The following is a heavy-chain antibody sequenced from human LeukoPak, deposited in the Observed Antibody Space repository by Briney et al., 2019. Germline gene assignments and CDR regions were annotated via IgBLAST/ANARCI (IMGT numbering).Heavy chain of an antibody. Sequence: SETLSLTCTVSGGSISSSSYYWGWIRQPPGKGLEWIGSIYYSGSTYYNPSLKSRVTISVDTSKNQFSLKLSSVTAADTAVYYCARHWGQYSYGLSFSYYYYMDVWGKGTTVTVSS. D-gene: IGHD5-18*01. CDR1: GGSISSSSYY. J-gene: IGHJ6*03. V-gene: IGHV4-39*01. CDR2: IYYSGST. CDR3: ARHWGQYSYGLSFSYYYYMDV.